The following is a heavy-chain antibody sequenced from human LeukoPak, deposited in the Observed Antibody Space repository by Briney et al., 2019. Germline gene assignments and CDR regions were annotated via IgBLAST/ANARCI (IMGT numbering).Heavy chain of an antibody. D-gene: IGHD3-22*01. Sequence: GASVKVSCKASGYTFTGYYMHWVRQAPGQGLEWMGWINPNSGGTNYAQKFQGRVTMTRDTSISTAYMELSRLGSDDTAVYYCARDKSEWGYYYDSSGYYPSAFDYWGQGTLVTVSS. CDR1: GYTFTGYY. J-gene: IGHJ4*02. CDR3: ARDKSEWGYYYDSSGYYPSAFDY. V-gene: IGHV1-2*02. CDR2: INPNSGGT.